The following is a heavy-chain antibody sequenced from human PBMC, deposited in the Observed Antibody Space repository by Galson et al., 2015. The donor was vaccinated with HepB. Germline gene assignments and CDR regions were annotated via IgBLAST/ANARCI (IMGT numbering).Heavy chain of an antibody. V-gene: IGHV3-30-3*01. Sequence: SLRLSCAAAGFSFSSYAMNWVRQAPGKGLDWVAVIFYDGSHKYYADSVKGRFTISRDNSKNTLYLQMNNLRAEDTAVYYCARGGRFGELLAYRMADWGQGTTVSVSS. D-gene: IGHD3-10*01. CDR2: IFYDGSHK. CDR1: GFSFSSYA. J-gene: IGHJ6*02. CDR3: ARGGRFGELLAYRMAD.